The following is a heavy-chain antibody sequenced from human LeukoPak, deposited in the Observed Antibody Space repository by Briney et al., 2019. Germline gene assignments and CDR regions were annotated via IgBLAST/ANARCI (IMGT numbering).Heavy chain of an antibody. CDR2: ISGSGSTV. J-gene: IGHJ5*01. CDR3: ARDRGNSDPGDWFDS. V-gene: IGHV3-11*01. Sequence: GESLRLSCAASGFTFSDYYMSWIRQAPGKGLEWVSYISGSGSTVYYAASVRGRFTISRDNAKNSLFLQMNSLRAEDTAVYYCARDRGNSDPGDWFDSWGQGTLVTVSS. D-gene: IGHD4-23*01. CDR1: GFTFSDYY.